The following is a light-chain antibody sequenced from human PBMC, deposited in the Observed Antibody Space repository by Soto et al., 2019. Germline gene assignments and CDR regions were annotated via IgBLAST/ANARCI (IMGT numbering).Light chain of an antibody. CDR2: GAS. Sequence: ENVLTQSPGTLSLSPGERATLSCRASQSVSTTYLGWYQQKPGQAPRLLIYGASTRATGIPDRFSGSGSGTDCTLTISRLEPEDSAVYYCLQYGNSPWTFGQGTKVEIK. J-gene: IGKJ1*01. CDR3: LQYGNSPWT. CDR1: QSVSTTY. V-gene: IGKV3-20*01.